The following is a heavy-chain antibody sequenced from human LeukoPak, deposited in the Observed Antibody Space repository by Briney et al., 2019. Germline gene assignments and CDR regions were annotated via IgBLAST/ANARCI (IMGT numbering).Heavy chain of an antibody. CDR1: GGSTSSYY. D-gene: IGHD6-13*01. Sequence: SETLSLTCTVSGGSTSSYYWSWIRQPAGKGLEWIGRIYPSGTTNYNPSLKSRVTMSVDTSKKQFSLKLSSVTAADTAVYYCARGGAAAGAFDYWGQGTLVTVSS. CDR3: ARGGAAAGAFDY. CDR2: IYPSGTT. V-gene: IGHV4-4*07. J-gene: IGHJ4*02.